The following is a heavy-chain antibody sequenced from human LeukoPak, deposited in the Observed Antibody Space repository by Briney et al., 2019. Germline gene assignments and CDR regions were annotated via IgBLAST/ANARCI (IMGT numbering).Heavy chain of an antibody. CDR3: AKAASSDWYLDYFDY. V-gene: IGHV3-23*01. D-gene: IGHD6-19*01. Sequence: GGSLRLSCAASGFTFSSYAMSWVRQAPGKRLEWLSSFSGSGGRTYYADSVRGRFTISRDNSKNTLYLQMNNLRAEDTAIYFCAKAASSDWYLDYFDYWGQGTLVTVSS. J-gene: IGHJ4*02. CDR1: GFTFSSYA. CDR2: FSGSGGRT.